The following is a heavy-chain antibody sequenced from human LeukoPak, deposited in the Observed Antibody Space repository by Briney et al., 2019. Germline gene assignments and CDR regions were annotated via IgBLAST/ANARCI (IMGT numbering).Heavy chain of an antibody. CDR3: ARHRPDLHGDFDF. D-gene: IGHD3-10*01. CDR2: AFYSLSP. J-gene: IGHJ4*02. Sequence: SETLSLTCTVSGPSISPHRWSWIRQPPGKGLEGIGYAFYSLSPTYNPSLESRLTISRYRFANGFSVDLRSVTAADTPVYFCARHRPDLHGDFDFWGQGLPVAVSS. CDR1: GPSISPHR. V-gene: IGHV4-59*08.